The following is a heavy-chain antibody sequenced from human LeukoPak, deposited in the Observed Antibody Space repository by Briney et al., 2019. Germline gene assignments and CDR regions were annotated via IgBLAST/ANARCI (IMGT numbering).Heavy chain of an antibody. J-gene: IGHJ3*01. CDR3: AKNWVDNGRANGFDV. CDR1: GFTFTSYA. V-gene: IGHV3-23*01. D-gene: IGHD1-1*01. Sequence: GGSLRLSCAASGFTFTSYAMSWVRQAPGKGLEWVSGISGSGANTFYGDYVKGRFTISRDNSKNTLFLQMNTLRAEDTAIYYCAKNWVDNGRANGFDVWGQGTMVTVSS. CDR2: ISGSGANT.